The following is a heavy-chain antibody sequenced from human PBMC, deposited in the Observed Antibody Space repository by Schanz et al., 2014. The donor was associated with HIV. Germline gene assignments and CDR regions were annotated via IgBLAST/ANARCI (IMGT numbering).Heavy chain of an antibody. Sequence: VQLAESGGGVVRPGRSLRLSCAASGFTFNNYAMTWVRQAPKHTRKPHPPISESGGRSYYADSVNGRFTISRDNSKNTLYVQMNSLRAEDTAIYHCAKDGGSRGRRRGMDVWGQGTTVTVSS. CDR2: ISESGGRS. V-gene: IGHV3-23*04. J-gene: IGHJ6*02. CDR1: GFTFNNYA. CDR3: AKDGGSRGRRRGMDV. D-gene: IGHD3-10*01.